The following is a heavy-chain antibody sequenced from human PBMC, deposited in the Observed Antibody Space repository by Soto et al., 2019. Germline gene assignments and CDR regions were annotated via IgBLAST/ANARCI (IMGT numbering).Heavy chain of an antibody. D-gene: IGHD6-13*01. V-gene: IGHV1-18*01. CDR1: GYTFTSYG. J-gene: IGHJ6*02. CDR2: ISAYNGNT. Sequence: QVQLVQSGAEVKKPGASVKVSCKASGYTFTSYGISWVRQAPGQGLEWMGWISAYNGNTNYAQKVQGRVTITTDTSPSTAYMELRSLSSDDTAVYYCARDPFGSSWYYYGMDVWGQGTTVTVSS. CDR3: ARDPFGSSWYYYGMDV.